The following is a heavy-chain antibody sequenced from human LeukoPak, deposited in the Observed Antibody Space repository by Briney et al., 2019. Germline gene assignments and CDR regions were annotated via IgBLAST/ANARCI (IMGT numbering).Heavy chain of an antibody. J-gene: IGHJ4*02. CDR2: IIPILGIA. D-gene: IGHD3-22*01. V-gene: IGHV1-69*04. CDR3: ARDRSQGYYDSSGYSIDY. Sequence: GASVKVSCEASGGTFSSYTISWVRQAPGQGLEWMGRIIPILGIANYAQKFQGRVTITADKSTSTAYMELSSLRSEDTAVYYCARDRSQGYYDSSGYSIDYWGQGTLVTVSS. CDR1: GGTFSSYT.